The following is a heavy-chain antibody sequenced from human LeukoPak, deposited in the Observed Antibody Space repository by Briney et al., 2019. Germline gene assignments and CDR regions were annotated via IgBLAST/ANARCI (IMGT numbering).Heavy chain of an antibody. CDR3: AKDLLNEGNHLDY. D-gene: IGHD4-23*01. J-gene: IGHJ4*02. CDR1: GGSISSGDYY. V-gene: IGHV4-30-4*01. CDR2: IYYSGST. Sequence: PSETLSLTCTVSGGSISSGDYYWSWIRQPPGKGLEWIGYIYYSGSTYYNPSLKSRVTISVDTSKNQFSLKLSSVTAADTAVYYCAKDLLNEGNHLDYWGQGTLVTVSS.